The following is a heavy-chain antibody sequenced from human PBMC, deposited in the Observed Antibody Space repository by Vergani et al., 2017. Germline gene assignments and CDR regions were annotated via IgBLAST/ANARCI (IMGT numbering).Heavy chain of an antibody. J-gene: IGHJ5*02. CDR1: GYTFAYRY. V-gene: IGHV1-45*02. CDR2: ITPFNGNT. CDR3: ALAESSTSCINSVCITPETGSWFDP. D-gene: IGHD2-2*01. Sequence: QMQLVQSGAEEKKTGSSVKVSCKASGYTFAYRYLHWVRQAPGQALEWMGWITPFNGNTNYAQKFQDRVTITRDRSMSTAYMELSSLRSEDTAMYYCALAESSTSCINSVCITPETGSWFDPWGQGTLVTVSS.